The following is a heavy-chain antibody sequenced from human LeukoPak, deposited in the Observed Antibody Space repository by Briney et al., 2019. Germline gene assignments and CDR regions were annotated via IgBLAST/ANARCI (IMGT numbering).Heavy chain of an antibody. D-gene: IGHD2-2*01. CDR3: AKGGDYSSINYYQDY. V-gene: IGHV3-21*04. CDR2: ISSSSSYI. J-gene: IGHJ4*02. Sequence: GGSLRLSCAASGFTFSSYSMNWVRQAPGKGLEWVSSISSSSSYIYYADSVKGRFTISRDNAKNSLYLQMNSLRAEDTAVYYCAKGGDYSSINYYQDYWGQGTLVTVSS. CDR1: GFTFSSYS.